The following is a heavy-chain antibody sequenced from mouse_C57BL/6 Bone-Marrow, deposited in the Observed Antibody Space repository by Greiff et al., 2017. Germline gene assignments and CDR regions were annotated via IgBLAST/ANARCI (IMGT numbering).Heavy chain of an antibody. V-gene: IGHV5-9-1*02. D-gene: IGHD2-5*01. CDR2: ISSGGDYI. CDR1: GFTFSSYA. CDR3: TRGGSIVTPYWYFDV. J-gene: IGHJ1*03. Sequence: EVKLVESGEGLVKPGGSLKLSCAASGFTFSSYAMSWVRQTPEKRLEWVAYISSGGDYIYYADTVKGRFTISRDNARNTLYLQMSSLKSEDTAMYYCTRGGSIVTPYWYFDVWGTGTTVTVSS.